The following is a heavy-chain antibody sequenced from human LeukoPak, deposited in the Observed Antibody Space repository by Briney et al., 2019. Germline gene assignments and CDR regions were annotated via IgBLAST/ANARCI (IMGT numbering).Heavy chain of an antibody. Sequence: GGSLRLSCAASGFAFSDYYMSWIRQAPGKGLEWVSYISSSGSTIYYADSVKGRFTISRDNAKNSLYLQMNSLRAEDTAVYYCARSTVTTLVDYWGQGTLVTVSS. CDR2: ISSSGSTI. V-gene: IGHV3-11*04. J-gene: IGHJ4*02. D-gene: IGHD4-17*01. CDR3: ARSTVTTLVDY. CDR1: GFAFSDYY.